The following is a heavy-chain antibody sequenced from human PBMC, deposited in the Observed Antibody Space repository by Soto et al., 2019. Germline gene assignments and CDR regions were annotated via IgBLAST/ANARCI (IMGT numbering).Heavy chain of an antibody. V-gene: IGHV3-30*18. CDR2: ISYDGSNK. Sequence: GGSQRLSCAASGFTFSSYGMHWVRQAPGKGREWVAVISYDGSNKYYADSVKGRFTISRDNSKNTLYLQMNSLRAEDTAVYYCAKPHLTAAGTGRTFQHWGQGTLVTVSS. CDR1: GFTFSSYG. CDR3: AKPHLTAAGTGRTFQH. J-gene: IGHJ1*01. D-gene: IGHD6-13*01.